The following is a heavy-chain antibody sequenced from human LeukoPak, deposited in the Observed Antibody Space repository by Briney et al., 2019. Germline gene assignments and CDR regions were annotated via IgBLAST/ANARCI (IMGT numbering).Heavy chain of an antibody. D-gene: IGHD4-23*01. J-gene: IGHJ4*02. CDR2: INQNGGVK. V-gene: IGHV3-7*03. CDR3: TRTVNSASDF. CDR1: GFTFSSYA. Sequence: GGSLRLSCAASGFTFSSYAMRWVRQAPGKGLEWVATINQNGGVKYVDSVKGRFTISRDNAKTSLFLQMNSLRIDDTAMYYCTRTVNSASDFWGQGTLVTVSS.